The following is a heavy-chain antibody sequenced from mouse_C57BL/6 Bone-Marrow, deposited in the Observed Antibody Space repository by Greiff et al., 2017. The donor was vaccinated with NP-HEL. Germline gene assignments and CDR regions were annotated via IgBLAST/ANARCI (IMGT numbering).Heavy chain of an antibody. J-gene: IGHJ4*01. CDR2: ILPGSGST. Sequence: VQLQQSGAELMKPGASVKLSCKATGYTFTGYWIEWVKQRPGHGLEWIGEILPGSGSTNYIEKFKGKATFTADTSSNTAYMQLSSLTTEDSAIYYCASPGLDAMDYWGQGTSVTVSS. D-gene: IGHD2-2*01. CDR3: ASPGLDAMDY. V-gene: IGHV1-9*01. CDR1: GYTFTGYW.